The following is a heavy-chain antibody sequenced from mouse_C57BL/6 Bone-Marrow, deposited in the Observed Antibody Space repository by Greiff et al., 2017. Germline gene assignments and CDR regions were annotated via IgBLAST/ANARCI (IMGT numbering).Heavy chain of an antibody. V-gene: IGHV1-62-2*01. Sequence: VQLQQSGAELVKPGASVKLSCKASGYIFTEYTIHWVKQRSGQGLEWIGWFYPGSGSIKYNERFKDKATLTADKSSNTVYMELSRLTSEDSAVYFCARHERYYDYEGYFGYWGQGTTLTVSS. CDR3: ARHERYYDYEGYFGY. CDR2: FYPGSGSI. J-gene: IGHJ2*01. CDR1: GYIFTEYT. D-gene: IGHD2-4*01.